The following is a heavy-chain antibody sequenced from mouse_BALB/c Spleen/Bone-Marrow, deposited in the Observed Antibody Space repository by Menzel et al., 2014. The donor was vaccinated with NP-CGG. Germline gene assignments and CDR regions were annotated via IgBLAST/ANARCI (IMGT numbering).Heavy chain of an antibody. D-gene: IGHD1-1*01. V-gene: IGHV14-3*02. Sequence: EVKLMESGAELVKPGASVKLSCTASGFNIKDTYMHWVKQRPEQGLEWIERIDPANGNTKYDPKFQGKATITADTSSNTAYLQLSSLTSEDTAVYYCANYYYGSSLFAYWGQGTLVTVSA. CDR2: IDPANGNT. J-gene: IGHJ3*01. CDR3: ANYYYGSSLFAY. CDR1: GFNIKDTY.